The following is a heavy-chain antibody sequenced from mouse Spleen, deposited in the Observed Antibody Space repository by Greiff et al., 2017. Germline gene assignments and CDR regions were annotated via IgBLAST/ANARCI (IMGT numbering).Heavy chain of an antibody. V-gene: IGHV5-9*04. CDR3: ARRDGNYDY. J-gene: IGHJ2*01. Sequence: DVKLVESGGGLVKLGGSLNLSFAPLGFLFSSFALSWVRQTPGKRLEWVATFSSGGGNTYYPDSVKGRFTISRDNAKNTLYLQKRSLKYEETDMYYYARRDGNYDYWGQGTTLTVSS. CDR1: GFLFSSFA. CDR2: FSSGGGNT. D-gene: IGHD2-1*01.